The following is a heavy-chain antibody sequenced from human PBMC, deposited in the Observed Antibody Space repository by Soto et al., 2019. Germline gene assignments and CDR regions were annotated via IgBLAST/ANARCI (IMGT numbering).Heavy chain of an antibody. J-gene: IGHJ6*02. CDR2: IKRGGSPV. V-gene: IGHV3-11*01. Sequence: XGSLRLSCAAAGFTLSDYHMSWIRQAPGKGLEWVSYIKRGGSPVRYAESVKGRFTISRENTKNSLYLQMSSLGVEDTAVYYCARRRAGDTGHAMDVWGQGFMVTVSS. CDR3: ARRRAGDTGHAMDV. D-gene: IGHD1-26*01. CDR1: GFTLSDYH.